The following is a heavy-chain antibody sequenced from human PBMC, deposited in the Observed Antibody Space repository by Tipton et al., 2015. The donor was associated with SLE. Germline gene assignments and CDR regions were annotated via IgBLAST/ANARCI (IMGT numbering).Heavy chain of an antibody. Sequence: VQLVQSGAEVKKPGESLRISCRGSGYDFTNHWISWVRQMPGKGLEWMGRIDPSDSYVNYSPSFRGRGTISADKSITTAYLQWSSLEASDTAMYYCARHVVGIGGAFDIWGQGTMVTVSS. V-gene: IGHV5-10-1*01. J-gene: IGHJ3*02. CDR1: GYDFTNHW. CDR2: IDPSDSYV. CDR3: ARHVVGIGGAFDI. D-gene: IGHD2-21*01.